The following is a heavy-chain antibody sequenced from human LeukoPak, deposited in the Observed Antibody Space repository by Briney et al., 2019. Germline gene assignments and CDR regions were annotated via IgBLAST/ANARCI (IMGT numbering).Heavy chain of an antibody. J-gene: IGHJ3*02. CDR3: ARGGYSDSQGSRDAFDI. Sequence: PSQTLSLTCTVSGGSISSGSYYWSWIRQPAGKGLEWIGRIYISGSTNYSPSLKSRVTISVDTSKNQFSLKLSSVSAADTAVYYCARGGYSDSQGSRDAFDIWGQGTLITVSS. D-gene: IGHD3-22*01. CDR1: GGSISSGSYY. V-gene: IGHV4-61*02. CDR2: IYISGST.